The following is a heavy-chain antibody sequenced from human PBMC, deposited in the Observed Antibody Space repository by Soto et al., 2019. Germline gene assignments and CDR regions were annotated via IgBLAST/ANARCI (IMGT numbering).Heavy chain of an antibody. D-gene: IGHD2-15*01. CDR1: GVTFKKYA. J-gene: IGHJ4*02. V-gene: IGHV3-23*01. CDR2: ISGSGVST. CDR3: AKDRSGGTVAPYYFAF. Sequence: EVQLLESGGGLVQPGGSLRLSCAASGVTFKKYAMTWVRQAPGKGLEWVSGISGSGVSTFYAPSVKGRFTISRDNSNDTLYLQMNSLRAEDTAVYYCAKDRSGGTVAPYYFAFWGQGTLVSVSS.